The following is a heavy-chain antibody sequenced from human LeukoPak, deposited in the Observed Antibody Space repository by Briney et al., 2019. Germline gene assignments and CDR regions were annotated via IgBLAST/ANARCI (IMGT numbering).Heavy chain of an antibody. Sequence: SETLSLTCTVSGGSIGTYSWSWIRQPPGKGLEWIGYISYSGGTSYNPSLKSRVTILVDTSKNQFSLKLSSVTAADTAVYYCARGLGTAVVSNHWFDPWGQGTLVTVSS. J-gene: IGHJ5*02. D-gene: IGHD5-18*01. CDR1: GGSIGTYS. CDR3: ARGLGTAVVSNHWFDP. CDR2: ISYSGGT. V-gene: IGHV4-59*01.